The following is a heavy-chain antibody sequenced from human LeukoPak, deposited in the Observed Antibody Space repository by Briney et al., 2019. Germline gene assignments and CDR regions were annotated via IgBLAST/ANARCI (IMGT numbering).Heavy chain of an antibody. V-gene: IGHV3-7*01. CDR1: GLTFSTYW. CDR2: IKEDGRET. Sequence: GGSLRLSCVASGLTFSTYWMSWVRHIPGKGLEWVANIKEDGRETYYVDSVRGRFTISRDNAKNSLYLQMNSLRADDTGVYYCAGDRPRGYFDYRGQGTLVTVSS. J-gene: IGHJ4*02. CDR3: AGDRPRGYFDY.